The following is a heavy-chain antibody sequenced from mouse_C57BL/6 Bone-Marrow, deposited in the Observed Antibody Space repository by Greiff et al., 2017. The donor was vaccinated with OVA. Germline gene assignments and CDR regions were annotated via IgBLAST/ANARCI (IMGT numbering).Heavy chain of an antibody. J-gene: IGHJ3*01. CDR1: GFTFSDYG. CDR3: ARRTWFAY. CDR2: ISSGSSTI. V-gene: IGHV5-17*01. Sequence: EVHLVESGGGLVKPGGSLKLSCAASGFTFSDYGMHWVRQAPEKGLEWVAYISSGSSTIYYADTVKGRSTISRDTAKNTLFLQMTSLRSEDTAMYYCARRTWFAYWGQGTLVTVSA.